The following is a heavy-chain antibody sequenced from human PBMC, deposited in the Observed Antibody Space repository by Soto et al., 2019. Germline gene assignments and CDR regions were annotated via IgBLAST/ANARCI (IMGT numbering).Heavy chain of an antibody. J-gene: IGHJ4*02. Sequence: SETLSLTCTVSGGSISNSGDYYWSWIRQSPGRGLEWIGYIYHTGTTYYNPSLRGRAVVSADTSENQFSLKLSSVTAADTAMYYCARVRAYSYGYEDYWGQGTLVTVSS. D-gene: IGHD5-18*01. CDR2: IYHTGTT. V-gene: IGHV4-30-4*01. CDR3: ARVRAYSYGYEDY. CDR1: GGSISNSGDYY.